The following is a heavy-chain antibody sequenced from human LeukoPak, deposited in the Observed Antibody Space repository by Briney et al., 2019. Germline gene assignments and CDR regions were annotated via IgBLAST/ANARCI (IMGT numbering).Heavy chain of an antibody. CDR2: IYHSGGT. D-gene: IGHD3-10*01. CDR3: ARDRIYGSGSDHFDY. CDR1: GGSISSRSYY. J-gene: IGHJ4*02. Sequence: SETLSLTCTVSGGSISSRSYYWGWIRQPPGKGLEWIGSIYHSGGTYYNPSLKSRVTISVDTSKNQFSLKLSSVTAADTAVYYCARDRIYGSGSDHFDYWGQGTLVTVSS. V-gene: IGHV4-39*07.